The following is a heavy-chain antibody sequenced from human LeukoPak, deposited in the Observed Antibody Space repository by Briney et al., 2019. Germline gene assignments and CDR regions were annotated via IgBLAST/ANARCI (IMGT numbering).Heavy chain of an antibody. D-gene: IGHD6-6*01. CDR1: GGSISSYY. CDR3: ARWPSIAARPDYYYYYMDV. CDR2: IYYSGST. V-gene: IGHV4-59*08. Sequence: SETLSLTCTVSGGSISSYYWSWIRQPPGKGLEWIGYIYYSGSTNYNPSLKSRVTISVDTSKNQFSLKLSSVIAADTAVYYCARWPSIAARPDYYYYYMDVWGKGTTVTVSS. J-gene: IGHJ6*03.